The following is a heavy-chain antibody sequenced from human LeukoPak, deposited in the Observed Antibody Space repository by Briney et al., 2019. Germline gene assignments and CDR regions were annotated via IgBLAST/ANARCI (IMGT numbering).Heavy chain of an antibody. CDR1: GGSISNYY. CDR2: IYTTGST. V-gene: IGHV4-4*09. Sequence: SETLSLTCTVSGGSISNYYWSWIRQPPGKGLEWIGYIYTTGSTNYNASLKSRVTISVDTSKNQFSLKLSSVTAADTAVYYCARRGYSGYDNWFDPWGQGTLVTVSS. J-gene: IGHJ5*02. CDR3: ARRGYSGYDNWFDP. D-gene: IGHD5-12*01.